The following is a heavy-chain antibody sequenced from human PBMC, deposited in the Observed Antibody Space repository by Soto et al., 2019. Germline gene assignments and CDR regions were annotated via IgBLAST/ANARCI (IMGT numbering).Heavy chain of an antibody. V-gene: IGHV3-23*01. CDR1: GFVFKNFA. CDR2: IRGTGLNT. Sequence: GGSLRLSCVGSGFVFKNFAINWVCQPPGKGLEWVSVIRGTGLNTYYAASVKGRFNISRDNSKNTVYLQMDSLKVEDTAVYYCAKRASPANIDNWFDPWGPGTQVTVSS. CDR3: AKRASPANIDNWFDP. J-gene: IGHJ5*02.